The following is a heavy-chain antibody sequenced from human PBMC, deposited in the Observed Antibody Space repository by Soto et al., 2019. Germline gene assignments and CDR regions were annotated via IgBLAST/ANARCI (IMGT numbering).Heavy chain of an antibody. CDR2: IKQDGSEE. CDR3: ARDLNYYGSGSYYSYYYYGMDV. Sequence: VGSLRLSCAASGFTFSSYWMSWVRQAPGKGLEWVANIKQDGSEEYYVDSVKGRFTISRDNAKNSLYLQMNSLRAEDTAVYYCARDLNYYGSGSYYSYYYYGMDVWGQGTTVTVSS. V-gene: IGHV3-7*03. D-gene: IGHD3-10*01. J-gene: IGHJ6*02. CDR1: GFTFSSYW.